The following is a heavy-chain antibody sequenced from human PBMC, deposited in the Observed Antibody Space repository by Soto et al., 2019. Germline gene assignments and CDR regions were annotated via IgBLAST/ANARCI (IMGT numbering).Heavy chain of an antibody. CDR3: ARKILGSTTRPESWYFDL. D-gene: IGHD7-27*01. V-gene: IGHV3-23*01. Sequence: EVQLLESGGGLVQPGGSLRLSCAGSGFTFINYAMNWVRQAPGKGLEWVSSISGGGDATFFPDSVRGRFTFSRDNSKNSVTLQMNSLGVEDTAVYYCARKILGSTTRPESWYFDLWGRGTLVSVSS. J-gene: IGHJ2*01. CDR2: ISGGGDAT. CDR1: GFTFINYA.